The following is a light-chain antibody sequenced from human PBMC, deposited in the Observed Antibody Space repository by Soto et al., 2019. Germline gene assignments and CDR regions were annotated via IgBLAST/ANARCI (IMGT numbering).Light chain of an antibody. CDR1: SGHSRYA. V-gene: IGLV4-69*01. CDR3: QTWTTGTVV. CDR2: LNSDGSH. Sequence: QTVVTQSPSASASLGDSVKVTCTLSSGHSRYAIAWHQQQPEKGPRYLMKLNSDGSHSKGDGIPDRFSGSSSGAERYLTISSLQSEDEADYYCQTWTTGTVVFGGGTQLTVL. J-gene: IGLJ2*01.